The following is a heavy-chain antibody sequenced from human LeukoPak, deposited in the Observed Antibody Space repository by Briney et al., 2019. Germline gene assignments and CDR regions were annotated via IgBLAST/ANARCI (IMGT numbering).Heavy chain of an antibody. Sequence: ASVKVSCKASGYTFTSYDINWVRQATGQGLEWMGWMNPNSGNTGYAQKFQGRVTMARNTSISTAYMELSSLRSEDTAVYYCARGVYCSSTSCRYPPKYYYYMDVWGKGTTVTVSS. CDR2: MNPNSGNT. V-gene: IGHV1-8*01. CDR1: GYTFTSYD. CDR3: ARGVYCSSTSCRYPPKYYYYMDV. J-gene: IGHJ6*03. D-gene: IGHD2-2*01.